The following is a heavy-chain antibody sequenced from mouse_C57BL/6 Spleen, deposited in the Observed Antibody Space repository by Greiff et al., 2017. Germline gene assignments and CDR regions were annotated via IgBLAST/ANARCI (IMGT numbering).Heavy chain of an antibody. J-gene: IGHJ4*01. V-gene: IGHV5-16*01. Sequence: EVQLVQSEGGLVQPGSSMKLSCTASGFTFSDSYMAWVRQVPEKGLDWVANINYDGSSTYYLDSLQSRFIISRDNAKNILYLQMSSLKSEDTATYYCARDLSGFDYWGQGTSVTGSS. CDR2: INYDGSST. CDR3: ARDLSGFDY. D-gene: IGHD4-1*01. CDR1: GFTFSDSY.